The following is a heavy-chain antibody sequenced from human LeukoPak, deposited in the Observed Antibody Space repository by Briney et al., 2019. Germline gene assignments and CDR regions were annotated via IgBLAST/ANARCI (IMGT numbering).Heavy chain of an antibody. Sequence: GGSLRLSCAASGFTFDDYGMSWARQAPGKGLEWVSFISGSSVYIYYADSVKGRFTISRDNAKNSLYLQMNSLRAEDTAVYYCARGEYGSGSYHIDYWGQGTLVTVSS. J-gene: IGHJ4*02. V-gene: IGHV3-21*01. CDR3: ARGEYGSGSYHIDY. CDR2: ISGSSVYI. D-gene: IGHD3-10*01. CDR1: GFTFDDYG.